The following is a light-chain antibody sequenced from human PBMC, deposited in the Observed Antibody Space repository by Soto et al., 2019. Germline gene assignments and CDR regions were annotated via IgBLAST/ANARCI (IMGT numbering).Light chain of an antibody. CDR2: AAS. J-gene: IGKJ1*01. CDR1: QSINTY. CDR3: RQTYGAPRT. V-gene: IGKV1-39*01. Sequence: IQVTQSPSSLSASVGDRVTITCRASQSINTYLSWYQQKPGRAPKHLINAASSLQTGVPSRFSGSGSGTDFTLTISSLQPEDFATYYCRQTYGAPRTFGQGTKVDIK.